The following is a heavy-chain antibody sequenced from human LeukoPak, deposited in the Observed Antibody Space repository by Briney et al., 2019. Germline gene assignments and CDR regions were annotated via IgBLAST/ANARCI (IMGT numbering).Heavy chain of an antibody. CDR2: ISHDVDTR. Sequence: GSLRLSCAASGFTFSKFSMHWVRQAPGKGLQWVAFISHDVDTRTYADSVRGRFTISRDNFKNTVDLQMSSLRPEDTGLYYCARDGLSLTTAGIDGSLQHWGQGTLVTVSS. V-gene: IGHV3-30-3*01. CDR1: GFTFSKFS. D-gene: IGHD6-13*01. CDR3: ARDGLSLTTAGIDGSLQH. J-gene: IGHJ1*01.